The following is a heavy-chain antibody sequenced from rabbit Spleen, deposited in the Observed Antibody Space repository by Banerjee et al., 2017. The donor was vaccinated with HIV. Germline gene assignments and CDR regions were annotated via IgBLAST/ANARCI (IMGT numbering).Heavy chain of an antibody. D-gene: IGHD7-1*01. CDR3: VRDLGYAGYADLDYAYFNL. CDR1: GFDFSSYY. Sequence: QLKESGGGLVQPGGSLKLSCKGSGFDFSSYYMSWVRQAPGKGLEWIGYIDPIFGSTYYASWVNGRFTISSHNAQNTLYLQLNSLTAADTATYFCVRDLGYAGYADLDYAYFNLWGPGTLVTVS. J-gene: IGHJ4*01. CDR2: IDPIFGST. V-gene: IGHV1S7*01.